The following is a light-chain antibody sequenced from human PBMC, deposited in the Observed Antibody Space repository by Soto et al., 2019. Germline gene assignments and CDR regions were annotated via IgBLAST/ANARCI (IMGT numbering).Light chain of an antibody. CDR2: GAS. CDR1: QSVSSAY. J-gene: IGKJ4*01. CDR3: QQYGCSLT. V-gene: IGKV3-20*01. Sequence: LTQSPGTLSLSHGERANLSCRASQSVSSAYLAWYQQKPGQAPGLLIYGASSRATGIPDMISGSGSGKDFPVIISRLEHEDVAVYYLQQYGCSLTFGGGTMVDVK.